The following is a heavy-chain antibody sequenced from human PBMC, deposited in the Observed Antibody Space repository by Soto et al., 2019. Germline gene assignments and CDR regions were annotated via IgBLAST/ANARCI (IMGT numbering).Heavy chain of an antibody. V-gene: IGHV4-39*01. CDR1: GGSISSSSYY. J-gene: IGHJ5*02. CDR3: ATSNWFDP. Sequence: PSETLSLTCTVSGGSISSSSYYWGWIRQPPGKGLEWIGIIYYSGSTYYNPSLKSRVTISVDTSKNRFSLKLSSVSATDTAVYYCATSNWFDPWGQGTLVTVSS. CDR2: IYYSGST.